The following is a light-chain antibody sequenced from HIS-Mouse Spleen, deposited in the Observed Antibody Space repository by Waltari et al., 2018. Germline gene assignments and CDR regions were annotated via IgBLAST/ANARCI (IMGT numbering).Light chain of an antibody. CDR2: EGS. J-gene: IGLJ2*01. CDR3: CSYAGSSPYVV. CDR1: SSDVGGYNL. V-gene: IGLV2-23*01. Sequence: QSALTQPASVSGSPGQSITIPCTGTSSDVGGYNLVPWYQQHPGKAPKLMFYEGSKRPSGVSNRFSGSKSGNTASLTISGLQAEDEADYYYCSYAGSSPYVVFGGGTKLTVL.